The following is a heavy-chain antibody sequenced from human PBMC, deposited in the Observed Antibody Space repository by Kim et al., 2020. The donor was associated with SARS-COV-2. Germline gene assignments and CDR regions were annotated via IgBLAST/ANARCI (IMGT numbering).Heavy chain of an antibody. CDR2: ISSSSSYT. CDR1: GFTFSDYY. D-gene: IGHD1-26*01. Sequence: GGSLRLSCAASGFTFSDYYMSWIRQAPGKGLEWVSYISSSSSYTNYADSVKGRFTISRDNAKNSLYLQMNSLRAEDTAVYYCARDHGGVGARGNWYFDLWGRGTLVTVSS. V-gene: IGHV3-11*06. J-gene: IGHJ2*01. CDR3: ARDHGGVGARGNWYFDL.